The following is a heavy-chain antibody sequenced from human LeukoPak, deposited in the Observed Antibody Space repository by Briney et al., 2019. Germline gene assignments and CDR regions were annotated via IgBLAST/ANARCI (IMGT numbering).Heavy chain of an antibody. CDR2: INAGNGNT. CDR3: ARGPFAGVDTAMVYYYYYMDV. Sequence: ASVKVSCKASGYTFTSYTMHWVRRAPGQRLEWMGWINAGNGNTKYSQKFQGRVTITRDTSASTAYMELSRLRSDDTAVYYCARGPFAGVDTAMVYYYYYMDVWGKGTTVTVSS. D-gene: IGHD5-18*01. CDR1: GYTFTSYT. V-gene: IGHV1-3*01. J-gene: IGHJ6*03.